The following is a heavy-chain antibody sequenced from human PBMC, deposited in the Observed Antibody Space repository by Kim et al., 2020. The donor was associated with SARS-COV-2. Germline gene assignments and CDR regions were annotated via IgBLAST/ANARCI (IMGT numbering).Heavy chain of an antibody. D-gene: IGHD1-26*01. Sequence: GGSLRLSCAASGFTFSSYWMHWVREVPGRGLVWVSRIDTYGGNTIYADSVKGRFTISRDNARNTLYLQLNSLRAEDTAVYYCARDQSRAGPTTVDYWCQGTLVTVSS. J-gene: IGHJ4*02. CDR1: GFTFSSYW. V-gene: IGHV3-74*01. CDR3: ARDQSRAGPTTVDY. CDR2: IDTYGGNT.